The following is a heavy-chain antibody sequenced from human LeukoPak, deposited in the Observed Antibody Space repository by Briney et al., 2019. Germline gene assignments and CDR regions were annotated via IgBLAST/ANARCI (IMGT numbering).Heavy chain of an antibody. V-gene: IGHV3-21*01. CDR2: ISSSSSYI. D-gene: IGHD4-17*01. J-gene: IGHJ4*02. CDR3: ARRRLEYGDYGHPET. CDR1: GFTFSSYS. Sequence: PGGALRLSCAASGFTFSSYSMNWVRQAPGKGLEWVSSISSSSSYIYYADSVKGRFTISRDNAKNSLYLQMNSLRAEDTAVYYCARRRLEYGDYGHPETWGQGTLVTVSS.